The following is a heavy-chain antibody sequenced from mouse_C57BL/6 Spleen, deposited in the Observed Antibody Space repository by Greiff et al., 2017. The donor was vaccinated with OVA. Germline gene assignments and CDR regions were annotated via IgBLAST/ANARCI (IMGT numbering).Heavy chain of an antibody. V-gene: IGHV14-3*01. CDR1: GFNIKNTH. CDR2: IDPANGNT. D-gene: IGHD1-1*01. CDR3: AHYGSQFAY. Sequence: VQLQQSVAELVRPGASVKLSCTASGFNIKNTHMHWVKQRPEQGLEWIGRIDPANGNTKYAPKFQGKATITADTSSNTAYLQLSSLTSEDTAIYYCAHYGSQFAYWGQGTLVTVSA. J-gene: IGHJ3*01.